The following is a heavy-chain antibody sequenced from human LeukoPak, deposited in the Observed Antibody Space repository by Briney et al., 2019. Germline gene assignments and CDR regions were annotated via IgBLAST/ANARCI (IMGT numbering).Heavy chain of an antibody. CDR3: ASRSSIWSGYQDTLYYFDS. D-gene: IGHD3-3*01. Sequence: SQTLSLTCTVSGDSISSDAFYWSWVRQHPGKGLEWIGYIYYSGSTSYNPSLKSRPTISVDTSKNQFSLKLRSVTAADTAVYYCASRSSIWSGYQDTLYYFDSWGQGTLVTVSS. V-gene: IGHV4-31*03. J-gene: IGHJ4*02. CDR2: IYYSGST. CDR1: GDSISSDAFY.